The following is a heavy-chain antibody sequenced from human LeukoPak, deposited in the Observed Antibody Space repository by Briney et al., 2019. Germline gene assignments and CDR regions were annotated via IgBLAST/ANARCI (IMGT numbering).Heavy chain of an antibody. D-gene: IGHD5-24*01. J-gene: IGHJ4*02. CDR2: ISSRSDTI. CDR3: AREWDGGWLQLYYFDY. V-gene: IGHV3-48*01. Sequence: GGSLTLSCEVSGFSLSSYTMNWVRQAPGKGLEWISYISSRSDTIKYADSVKGRFTISRDNAKNSLYLQINSLRAEDTAVYYCAREWDGGWLQLYYFDYWGQGSLVTVSS. CDR1: GFSLSSYT.